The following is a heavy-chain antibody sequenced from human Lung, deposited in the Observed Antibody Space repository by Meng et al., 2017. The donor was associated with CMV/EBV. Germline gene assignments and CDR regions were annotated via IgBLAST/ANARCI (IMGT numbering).Heavy chain of an antibody. CDR2: IHHSGTT. V-gene: IGHV4/OR15-8*03. Sequence: SETLSLXCIVSGGSISSSKWWNWVRQPPGKGLEWIGAIHHSGTTNYNTSLKSRVIMSVDKSKNQFSLSLTSVTAADTAVYFCARADSSDFDVSAYYPDAFDIWGQGTXVTVSS. J-gene: IGHJ3*02. CDR1: GGSISSSKW. D-gene: IGHD3-22*01. CDR3: ARADSSDFDVSAYYPDAFDI.